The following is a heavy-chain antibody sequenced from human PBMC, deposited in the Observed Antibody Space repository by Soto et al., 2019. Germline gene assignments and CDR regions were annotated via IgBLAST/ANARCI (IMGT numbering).Heavy chain of an antibody. J-gene: IGHJ4*02. V-gene: IGHV3-30*18. CDR3: EKDHSTTTVTTVGY. D-gene: IGHD4-17*01. CDR2: ISYHGSDK. Sequence: QVHLVESGGGVVQPGRSLRISCAASGFTFSNYGMHWVRQAPGKGLELVAVISYHGSDKYYADSVKGRFTISRDNSKNTLYLQMDSLRAEDTAVYYCEKDHSTTTVTTVGYWGQGTLVTFSS. CDR1: GFTFSNYG.